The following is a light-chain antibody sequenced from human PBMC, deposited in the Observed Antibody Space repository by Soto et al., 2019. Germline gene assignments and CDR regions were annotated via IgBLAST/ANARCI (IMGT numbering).Light chain of an antibody. V-gene: IGKV3-20*01. Sequence: EIVFTQSPVALSFSPLEKAPLSCRARQSVTKNYLAWYQQKPGQAPRLLIHDASSRATGIPDRFSGSGSGTDFTLTISRLEPEDFAVYYCQQCSNSPLTFGGGTKVDI. CDR1: QSVTKNY. CDR2: DAS. J-gene: IGKJ4*01. CDR3: QQCSNSPLT.